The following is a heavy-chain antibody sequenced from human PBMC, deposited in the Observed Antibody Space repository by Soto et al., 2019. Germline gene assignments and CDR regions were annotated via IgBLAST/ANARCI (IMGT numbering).Heavy chain of an antibody. CDR3: ATSYGSGYRAFDY. J-gene: IGHJ4*02. D-gene: IGHD3-10*01. V-gene: IGHV1-69*02. CDR2: VNPILTMS. CDR1: GDTFNFYT. Sequence: QVQLVQSGAEVRKPGSAVRVSCKASGDTFNFYTINWVRQAPGLGLEWMGRVNPILTMSNYAQKFEGRVTITADKSTTTAYMELGSLRSEDTAIYYCATSYGSGYRAFDYWGQGALVTVSS.